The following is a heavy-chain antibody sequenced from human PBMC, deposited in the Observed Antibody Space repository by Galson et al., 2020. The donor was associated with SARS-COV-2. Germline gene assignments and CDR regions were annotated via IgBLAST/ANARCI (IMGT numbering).Heavy chain of an antibody. V-gene: IGHV4-30-2*01. CDR2: ISHSGGT. CDR1: GTSISSGSYS. D-gene: IGHD2-21*02. CDR3: AREENFFLVVTATRMCYVDY. J-gene: IGHJ4*02. Sequence: SETLSLTCAVSGTSISSGSYSWNWIPQPQGQGLESIGYISHSGGTYSNPSLNRRATITGDRSKNQFSLRLSSVTAADTAVYYCAREENFFLVVTATRMCYVDYWGRGTVATVSS.